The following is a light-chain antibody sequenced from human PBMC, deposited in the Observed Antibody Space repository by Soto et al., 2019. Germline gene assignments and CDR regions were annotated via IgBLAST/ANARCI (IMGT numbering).Light chain of an antibody. CDR3: QQRSNWPSLT. V-gene: IGKV3-11*01. CDR2: DAS. CDR1: QSVSSY. Sequence: IVLTPSPSTLSLSPGESATLSCRASQSVSSYLAWYQQKPGQAPRLLIYDASNRATGIPARFSGSGSGTDFTLTISSLQSEDSAVYYCQQRSNWPSLTFGGGTKVDIK. J-gene: IGKJ4*01.